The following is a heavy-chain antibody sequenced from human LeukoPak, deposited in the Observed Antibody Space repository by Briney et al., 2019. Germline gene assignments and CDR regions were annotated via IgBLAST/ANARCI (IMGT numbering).Heavy chain of an antibody. V-gene: IGHV3-21*04. CDR2: ISSSSSYI. D-gene: IGHD3-22*01. CDR1: GFTFSSYS. J-gene: IGHJ3*02. Sequence: GGSLRLSCAASGFTFSSYSMNWVRQAPGKGLEWVSSISSSSSYIYYADSVKGRFTISRDNAKNSLYLQMNSLRAEDTAVYYCARGWYYYDSSGYYYHDAFDIWGQGTMVTVSS. CDR3: ARGWYYYDSSGYYYHDAFDI.